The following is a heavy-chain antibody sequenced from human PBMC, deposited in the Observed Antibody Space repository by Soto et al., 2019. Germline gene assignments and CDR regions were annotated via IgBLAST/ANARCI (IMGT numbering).Heavy chain of an antibody. CDR3: ARDLYIGDWFDP. D-gene: IGHD3-10*01. V-gene: IGHV4-30-4*01. Sequence: TLSLTCTVSGGSISSGDYYWSWIRQPPGKGLEWIGYIYYSGSTYYNPSLKSRVTISVDTSKNQFSLKLSSVTAADTAVYYCARDLYIGDWFDPWGQGTLVTVSS. CDR2: IYYSGST. J-gene: IGHJ5*02. CDR1: GGSISSGDYY.